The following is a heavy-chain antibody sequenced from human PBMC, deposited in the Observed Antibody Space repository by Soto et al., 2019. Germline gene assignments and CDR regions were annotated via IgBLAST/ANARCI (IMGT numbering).Heavy chain of an antibody. CDR1: GFTFSVHA. CDR3: ARDGQSLAPYALDV. Sequence: QVQVVESGGGVVQPGRSLRLSCTASGFTFSVHAMHWVRQAPGKGLEWVAQIWYDGSNKYYADSVKGRFTISRDNSKNTLYVQIDSLRVEDTAVYYCARDGQSLAPYALDVWGQGTSVTGS. J-gene: IGHJ6*02. CDR2: IWYDGSNK. D-gene: IGHD6-19*01. V-gene: IGHV3-33*01.